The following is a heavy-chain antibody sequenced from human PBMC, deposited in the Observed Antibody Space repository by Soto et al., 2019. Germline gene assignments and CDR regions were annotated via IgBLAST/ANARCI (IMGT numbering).Heavy chain of an antibody. V-gene: IGHV3-23*01. Sequence: PGGSLRLSCAASGFTFSSYAMSWVRQAPGKGLEWVSAISGSGGSTYYADSVKGRFTISRDNSKNTLYLQMNSLRAEDTAVYYCTSGPRSTSTGTGAFCGQGTLVIVSS. CDR3: TSGPRSTSTGTGAF. D-gene: IGHD1-1*01. J-gene: IGHJ4*02. CDR1: GFTFSSYA. CDR2: ISGSGGST.